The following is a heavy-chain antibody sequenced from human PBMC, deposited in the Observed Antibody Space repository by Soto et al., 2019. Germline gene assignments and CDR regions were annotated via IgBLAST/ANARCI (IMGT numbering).Heavy chain of an antibody. Sequence: SETLSLTCAVFGGSFSGYNWNWIRQPPGKGLEWIGEIIHTGRTDYNPSLKSRVTISVDTSKNQFSLRLSSVTAADTAVYYCARYYYDGSGYYYTDYWGQGTLVTVSS. CDR3: ARYYYDGSGYYYTDY. D-gene: IGHD3-22*01. V-gene: IGHV4-34*12. J-gene: IGHJ4*02. CDR1: GGSFSGYN. CDR2: IIHTGRT.